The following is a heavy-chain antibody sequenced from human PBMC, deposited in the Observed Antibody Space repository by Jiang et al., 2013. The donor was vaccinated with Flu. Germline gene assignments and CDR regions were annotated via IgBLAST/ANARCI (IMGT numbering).Heavy chain of an antibody. CDR2: IIPILGIA. D-gene: IGHD3-22*01. CDR1: FSSYA. J-gene: IGHJ6*02. V-gene: IGHV1-69*04. Sequence: FSSYAISWVRQAPGQGLEWMGRIIPILGIANYAQKFQGRVTITADKSTSTAYMELSSLRSEDTAVYYCAGNYYDSSGYYYFYYYGMDVWGQGTTVTVSS. CDR3: AGNYYDSSGYYYFYYYGMDV.